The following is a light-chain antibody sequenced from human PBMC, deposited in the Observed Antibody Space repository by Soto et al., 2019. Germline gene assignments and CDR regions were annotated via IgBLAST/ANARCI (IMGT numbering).Light chain of an antibody. Sequence: QSALTQPASVSGSPGQSITISCTGTSSDVGNYNLVSWYQQHPDKAPKLVIYEGSKRPSGISNHFSGSKSGNTASLTISGLQAEDEADYYCSSYASNGNVVFGGGTKLTVL. CDR2: EGS. V-gene: IGLV2-23*01. CDR1: SSDVGNYNL. CDR3: SSYASNGNVV. J-gene: IGLJ2*01.